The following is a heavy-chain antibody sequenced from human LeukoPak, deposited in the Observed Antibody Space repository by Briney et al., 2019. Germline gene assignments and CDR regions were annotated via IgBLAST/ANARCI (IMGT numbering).Heavy chain of an antibody. D-gene: IGHD3-22*01. J-gene: IGHJ4*02. Sequence: PSETLSLTCTVSGGSISSYDWSWLRQPPGKGPEWVGYIYYSGSTNYNPSLKSRVTISIDTSKNQFSLKLSSVTAADTAVYYCARRAYSSGYYFFDFWGQGTLVTVSS. CDR3: ARRAYSSGYYFFDF. CDR1: GGSISSYD. V-gene: IGHV4-59*01. CDR2: IYYSGST.